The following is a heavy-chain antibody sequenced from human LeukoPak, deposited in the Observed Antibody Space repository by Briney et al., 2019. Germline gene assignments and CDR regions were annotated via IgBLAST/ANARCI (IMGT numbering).Heavy chain of an antibody. D-gene: IGHD3-10*01. CDR3: ARDITLTRGGRSDY. J-gene: IGHJ4*02. CDR2: IVSDGSTT. CDR1: GFTFSTYW. Sequence: GGSLRLSCAASGFTFSTYWMHWVRQAPGKGLVWVSRIVSDGSTTTYADSVKGRFTISRDNAKNTLYLQMNSLRAEDTAVYYCARDITLTRGGRSDYWGQGTLVTVSA. V-gene: IGHV3-74*01.